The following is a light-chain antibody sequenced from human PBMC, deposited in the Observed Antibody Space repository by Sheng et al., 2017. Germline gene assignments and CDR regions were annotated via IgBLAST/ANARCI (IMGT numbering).Light chain of an antibody. J-gene: IGKJ2*01. CDR1: QTVYGW. V-gene: IGKV1-5*03. Sequence: DIPMTQSPSTLSASVGDRVTMVCRASQTVYGWLAWYQQKPGRVPKLLIYKASTLESGVPSRFIGSGSGTDFSLTISNLQPEDSATYYCQQYGNYPYTFDQGTRVDIK. CDR3: QQYGNYPYT. CDR2: KAS.